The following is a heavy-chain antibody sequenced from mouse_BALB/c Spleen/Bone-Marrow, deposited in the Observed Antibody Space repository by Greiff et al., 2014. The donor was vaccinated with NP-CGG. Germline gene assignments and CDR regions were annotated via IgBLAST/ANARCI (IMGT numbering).Heavy chain of an antibody. J-gene: IGHJ3*01. V-gene: IGHV1-80*01. CDR2: IYPGDGDT. CDR1: GYAFSSYW. CDR3: AREYYSSPFAY. Sequence: QVQLKQSGAELVRPGSSVKISCKASGYAFSSYWMNWVKQRPGQGLEWIGQIYPGDGDTNYNGKFKGIATLTADKSSSTAYMQLSSLTSDDSAVYVSAREYYSSPFAYWGQGTLVTVSS. D-gene: IGHD2-5*01.